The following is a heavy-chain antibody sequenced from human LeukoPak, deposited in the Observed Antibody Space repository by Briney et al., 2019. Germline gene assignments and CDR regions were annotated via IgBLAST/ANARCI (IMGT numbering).Heavy chain of an antibody. CDR1: GFTFSDYY. V-gene: IGHV3-11*04. Sequence: GGSLRLSCAASGFTFSDYYMSWIRQAPGKGLEWVSYISSSGSTIYYADSVKGRFTISRDNAKNSLYLQMNSLRAEDTAVYYCARAYYYDSSGYYHGAFDIWGQGTMVTVSS. D-gene: IGHD3-22*01. J-gene: IGHJ3*02. CDR3: ARAYYYDSSGYYHGAFDI. CDR2: ISSSGSTI.